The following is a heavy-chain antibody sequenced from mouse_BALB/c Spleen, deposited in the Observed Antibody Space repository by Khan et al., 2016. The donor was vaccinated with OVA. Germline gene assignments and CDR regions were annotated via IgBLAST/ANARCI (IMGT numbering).Heavy chain of an antibody. Sequence: EVQLQESGPSLVKPSQTLSLTCSVTGDSITSGYWNWIRKFPGNKLEYMGYINSSGHTYYILSLKSRISITRDTSKTQHFLLLNSVTTEDSATYYCAGTSYYGNYYFDYWGQGTTLTVSS. V-gene: IGHV3-8*02. D-gene: IGHD2-10*01. J-gene: IGHJ2*01. CDR3: AGTSYYGNYYFDY. CDR1: GDSITSGY. CDR2: INSSGHT.